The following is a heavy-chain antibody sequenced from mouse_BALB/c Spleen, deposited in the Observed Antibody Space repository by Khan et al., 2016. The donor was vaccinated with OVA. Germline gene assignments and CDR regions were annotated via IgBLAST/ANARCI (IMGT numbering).Heavy chain of an antibody. D-gene: IGHD1-2*01. V-gene: IGHV3-2*02. CDR1: GYSITSGYG. Sequence: EVQLQESGPGLVKPSQSLSLTCTVTGYSITSGYGWNWIRQFPGNKLEWMVYISYSGSTNYNPSLKSRISITRDSSKNQFFLQLNFVTTEDTATDYCDRTARIKNWGQGTTLTVSS. CDR3: DRTARIKN. J-gene: IGHJ2*01. CDR2: ISYSGST.